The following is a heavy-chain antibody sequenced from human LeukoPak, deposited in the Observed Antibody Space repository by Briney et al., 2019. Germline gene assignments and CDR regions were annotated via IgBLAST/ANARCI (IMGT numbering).Heavy chain of an antibody. Sequence: GGSLRLSCTASGCTFSRYWMTWVRQAPGKGLEWVANIKEDGSAKYYVDSMKGRFTISRDNAKNSLYLQINSLRAEDTAVYYCARDSPGYGGYSYWGQGTLVTVSS. J-gene: IGHJ4*02. CDR2: IKEDGSAK. D-gene: IGHD5-12*01. CDR3: ARDSPGYGGYSY. V-gene: IGHV3-7*04. CDR1: GCTFSRYW.